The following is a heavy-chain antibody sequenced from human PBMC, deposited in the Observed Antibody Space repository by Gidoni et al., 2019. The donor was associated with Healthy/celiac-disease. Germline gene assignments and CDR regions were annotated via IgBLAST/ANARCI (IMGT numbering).Heavy chain of an antibody. CDR3: AREGFSAHNDAFDI. CDR1: GFTFSSYG. D-gene: IGHD3-10*01. V-gene: IGHV3-30*03. J-gene: IGHJ3*02. CDR2: ISYDGSNK. Sequence: QVQLVESGGGVVQPGRSLRLSCAAYGFTFSSYGMHWVRQAPGKGLEWVAVISYDGSNKYYADSVKGRFTISRDNSKNTLYLQMNSLRAEDTAVYYCAREGFSAHNDAFDIWGQGTMVTVSS.